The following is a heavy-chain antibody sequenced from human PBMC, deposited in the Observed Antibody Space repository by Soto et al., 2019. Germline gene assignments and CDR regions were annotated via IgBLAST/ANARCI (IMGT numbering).Heavy chain of an antibody. CDR2: ISFDASSD. D-gene: IGHD3-10*01. Sequence: QVQLVESGGGVVQPGRSLRLSCAASGFTFSSYAMHWVRQVPGTGLEWLAVISFDASSDFYMDSVKGRFTISRDNSNNTLFLQMSSLRAEDTALYFCARDASRRMVRGVTHLNWFDSWGQGTLLIVSS. V-gene: IGHV3-30-3*01. J-gene: IGHJ5*01. CDR3: ARDASRRMVRGVTHLNWFDS. CDR1: GFTFSSYA.